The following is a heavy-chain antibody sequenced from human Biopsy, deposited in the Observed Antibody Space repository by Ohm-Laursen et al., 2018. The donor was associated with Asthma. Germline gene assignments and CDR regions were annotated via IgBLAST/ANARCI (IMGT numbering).Heavy chain of an antibody. CDR2: ISAYNGNT. CDR3: ARDGPVGAPSDY. CDR1: GGTFSSYA. Sequence: GSSVKVSCKSSGGTFSSYAISWVRQAPGQGLEWMGWISAYNGNTNHAQKLQGRVTMTTDTSTSTAYMELRSLRSDDTAVYYCARDGPVGAPSDYWGQGTLVTVSS. V-gene: IGHV1-18*01. J-gene: IGHJ4*02. D-gene: IGHD1-26*01.